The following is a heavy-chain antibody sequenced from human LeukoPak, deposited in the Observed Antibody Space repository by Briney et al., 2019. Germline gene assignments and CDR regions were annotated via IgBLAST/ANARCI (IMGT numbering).Heavy chain of an antibody. CDR2: INYSGST. Sequence: PSETLSLTCSVSGGSIGNYYWNWIRQLPGKGLQWIGFINYSGSTNYNPSLKSRVSMSVDTSRNQLSLKLSSVTAADTAVYYCARALGSKNAFDVWGKGTAVTVSS. CDR1: GGSIGNYY. J-gene: IGHJ3*01. CDR3: ARALGSKNAFDV. V-gene: IGHV4-59*08. D-gene: IGHD4-11*01.